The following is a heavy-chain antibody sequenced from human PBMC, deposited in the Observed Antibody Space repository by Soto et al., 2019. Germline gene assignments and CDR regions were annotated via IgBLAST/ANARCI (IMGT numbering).Heavy chain of an antibody. J-gene: IGHJ4*02. V-gene: IGHV1-3*01. CDR2: INAGNGNT. Sequence: KRLEWMGWINAGNGNTKYSQKFQGRVTITRDTSASTAYMELSCLRSEDTAVYYCARVAVDTAMVTSMDYWGQGTLVTVSS. CDR3: ARVAVDTAMVTSMDY. D-gene: IGHD5-18*01.